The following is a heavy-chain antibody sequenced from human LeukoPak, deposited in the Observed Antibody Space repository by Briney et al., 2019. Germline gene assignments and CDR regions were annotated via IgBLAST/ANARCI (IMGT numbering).Heavy chain of an antibody. CDR1: GFTFSSYW. Sequence: PGGSLRLSCAASGFTFSSYWMSWVRQAPGKGLEWVANIKQDGSEKYYVDSVKGRFTISRDNAKNSLYLQMNSLRAEDTALYFCARGPPNYYDSSGYFYLWGQGTLVTVSS. CDR2: IKQDGSEK. D-gene: IGHD3-22*01. CDR3: ARGPPNYYDSSGYFYL. J-gene: IGHJ4*02. V-gene: IGHV3-7*01.